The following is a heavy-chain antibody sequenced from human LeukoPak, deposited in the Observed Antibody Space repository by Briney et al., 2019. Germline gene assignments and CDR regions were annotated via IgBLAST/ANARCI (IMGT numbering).Heavy chain of an antibody. Sequence: GGSLRLSCAASGFTFSSYGMHWVRQAPGKGLEWVAVISYDGSNKYYADSVKGRFTISRDNSKNTLYLQMNSLRAEDTAVYYCAKDLLSGYEMVDYWGQGTLVTVPS. V-gene: IGHV3-30*18. CDR1: GFTFSSYG. J-gene: IGHJ4*02. D-gene: IGHD5-12*01. CDR2: ISYDGSNK. CDR3: AKDLLSGYEMVDY.